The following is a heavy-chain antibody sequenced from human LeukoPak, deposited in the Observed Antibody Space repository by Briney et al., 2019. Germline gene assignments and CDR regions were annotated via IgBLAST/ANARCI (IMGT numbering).Heavy chain of an antibody. J-gene: IGHJ4*01. D-gene: IGHD3-22*01. CDR2: ISWDSGSV. CDR1: GFTFDDYA. Sequence: GRSLRLSCAASGFTFDDYAMHWVRQAPGKGLEWVSGISWDSGSVDSADSVKGRFTIFRDNARNSLYLQMNSLRAEDTALYYCAKGNSYDSSGLPFDYWGQEPWSPSPQ. V-gene: IGHV3-9*01. CDR3: AKGNSYDSSGLPFDY.